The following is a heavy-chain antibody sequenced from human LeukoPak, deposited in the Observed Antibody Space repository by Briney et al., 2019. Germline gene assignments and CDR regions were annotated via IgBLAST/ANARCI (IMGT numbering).Heavy chain of an antibody. J-gene: IGHJ4*02. Sequence: GASVKVSCKASGYTFTSYGISWVRQAPGQGLEWMGWISAYNGNTNYAQKLQGRVTITTDTSTSTAYMELRSLRSDDTAVYYCARQDYYDSSGYYYPTFDYWGQGTLVTVSS. D-gene: IGHD3-22*01. CDR2: ISAYNGNT. CDR1: GYTFTSYG. CDR3: ARQDYYDSSGYYYPTFDY. V-gene: IGHV1-18*01.